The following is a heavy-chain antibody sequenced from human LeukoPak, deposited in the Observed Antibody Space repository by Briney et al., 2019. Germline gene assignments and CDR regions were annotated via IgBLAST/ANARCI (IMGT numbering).Heavy chain of an antibody. CDR1: GFTVSSTY. J-gene: IGHJ3*02. D-gene: IGHD2-2*01. CDR2: IYSGGST. V-gene: IGHV3-53*01. Sequence: GGSLRLSCAASGFTVSSTYMSWVRRAPGKGLEWVSVIYSGGSTYYADSVKGRFTISRDNSKNTLYLQMNRLRAEDTAVYYCARDGGLVPSARNVFDIWGQGTMVTVSS. CDR3: ARDGGLVPSARNVFDI.